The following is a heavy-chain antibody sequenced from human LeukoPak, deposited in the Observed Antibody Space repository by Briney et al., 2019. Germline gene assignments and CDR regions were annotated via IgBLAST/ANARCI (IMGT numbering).Heavy chain of an antibody. D-gene: IGHD1-1*01. CDR3: AKTRYNWKSPDAFDV. Sequence: PGGSLRLSCAASGYSFANFAMSWVRQAPGKGLEWVSGIGGSGDSRFYADSVAGRSAISSDISKNTVYLQMMSLTAEDTAIYYCAKTRYNWKSPDAFDVWGQGTMVTVSA. CDR1: GYSFANFA. CDR2: IGGSGDSR. V-gene: IGHV3-23*01. J-gene: IGHJ3*01.